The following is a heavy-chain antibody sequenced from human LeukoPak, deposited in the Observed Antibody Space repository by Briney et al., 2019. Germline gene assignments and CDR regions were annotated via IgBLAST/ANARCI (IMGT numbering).Heavy chain of an antibody. J-gene: IGHJ2*01. CDR1: GFTFSSYG. Sequence: GRSLRLSCATSGFTFSSYGMHWVRQAPGKGLEWVADIWYDGSNKYYADSVKGRFTISRDNAKNTLYLHMDSLRAEDTAVYYCARDAAPGYFDLWGRGTLVTVSS. V-gene: IGHV3-33*01. D-gene: IGHD2-15*01. CDR3: ARDAAPGYFDL. CDR2: IWYDGSNK.